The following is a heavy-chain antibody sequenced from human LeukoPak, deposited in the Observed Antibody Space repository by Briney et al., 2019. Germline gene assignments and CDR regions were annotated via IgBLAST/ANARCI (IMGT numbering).Heavy chain of an antibody. CDR2: ISAYNGNT. D-gene: IGHD3-22*01. Sequence: ASVKVSCKATVYTFTSFGISWVRQAPGQALEWMGWISAYNGNTNYAQKFQDRVTMTTHTSMSTAYMELRSLRSDDTAVYYCAREVRTSYYYMFDYWGQGTLVTVSS. J-gene: IGHJ4*02. CDR1: VYTFTSFG. V-gene: IGHV1-18*01. CDR3: AREVRTSYYYMFDY.